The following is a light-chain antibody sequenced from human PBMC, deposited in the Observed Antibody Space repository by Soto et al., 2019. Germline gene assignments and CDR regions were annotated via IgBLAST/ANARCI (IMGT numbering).Light chain of an antibody. CDR1: ESVSSY. Sequence: EFVFTQSPGTLSLSPGERATLSFXXSESVSSYLAWYQQKPGLPPRLILYETSNRVIGIPARFSGSGSGTDFTLTISSLQPEDFGVYYCQQRWRWPSITCGQGTRLEIK. CDR2: ETS. J-gene: IGKJ5*01. V-gene: IGKV3-11*01. CDR3: QQRWRWPSIT.